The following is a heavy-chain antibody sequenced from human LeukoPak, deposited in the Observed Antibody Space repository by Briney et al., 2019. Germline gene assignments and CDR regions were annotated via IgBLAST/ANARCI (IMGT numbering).Heavy chain of an antibody. V-gene: IGHV3-23*01. CDR2: ISGSGGST. D-gene: IGHD4-17*01. CDR1: GFTFSSYA. Sequence: GGSLRLSCAASGFTFSSYAMSWVRQAPGKGLKWVSAISGSGGSTYYADSVKGRFTISRDNPKNTLYLQMNSLRAEDTAVYYCAKDWGDHDYVAFDIWGQGTMVTVSS. CDR3: AKDWGDHDYVAFDI. J-gene: IGHJ3*02.